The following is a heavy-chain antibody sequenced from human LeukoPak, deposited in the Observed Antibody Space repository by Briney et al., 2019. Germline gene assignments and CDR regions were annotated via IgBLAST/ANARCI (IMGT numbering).Heavy chain of an antibody. D-gene: IGHD4-11*01. CDR3: ARLAGVHDYSNYGQFDY. Sequence: GGSLRLSCAASGFTFSSYSMNWVRQAPGKGLEGVSYISSSSSTIYYADSVKGRFTISRDNAKNSLYLQMNSLRAEDTAVYYCARLAGVHDYSNYGQFDYWGQGTLVTVSS. CDR1: GFTFSSYS. CDR2: ISSSSSTI. J-gene: IGHJ4*02. V-gene: IGHV3-48*01.